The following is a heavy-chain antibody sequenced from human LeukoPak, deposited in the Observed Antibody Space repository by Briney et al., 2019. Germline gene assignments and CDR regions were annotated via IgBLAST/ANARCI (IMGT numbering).Heavy chain of an antibody. CDR3: ARAPSEIGGYYPEYFRH. CDR2: IKSDGRT. V-gene: IGHV3-74*01. D-gene: IGHD3-22*01. Sequence: QPGGSLRLSCAAAGFTFSNYWMHWVRQAPGKGLVWVSRIKSDGRTNYADSVKGRFTISRDNAKNTVSLQMNSLRAEDTGVYYCARAPSEIGGYYPEYFRHWGQGTPVTVSS. J-gene: IGHJ1*01. CDR1: GFTFSNYW.